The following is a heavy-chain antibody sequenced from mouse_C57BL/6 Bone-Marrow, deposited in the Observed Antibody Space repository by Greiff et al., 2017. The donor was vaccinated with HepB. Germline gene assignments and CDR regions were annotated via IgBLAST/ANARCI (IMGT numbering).Heavy chain of an antibody. Sequence: EVMLVESGGGLVKPGGSLKLSCAASGFTFSDYGMHWVRQAPEKGLEWVAYISSGSSTIYYADTVKGRFTISRDNAKNTLFLQMTSLRSEDTAMYYCARVYYGSSYYAMDYWGQGTSVTVSS. CDR1: GFTFSDYG. CDR3: ARVYYGSSYYAMDY. J-gene: IGHJ4*01. V-gene: IGHV5-17*01. CDR2: ISSGSSTI. D-gene: IGHD1-1*01.